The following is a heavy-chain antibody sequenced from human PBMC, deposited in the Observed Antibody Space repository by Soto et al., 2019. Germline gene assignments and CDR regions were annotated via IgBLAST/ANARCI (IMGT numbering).Heavy chain of an antibody. CDR1: GYSFAGYW. CDR2: IDPSDSQT. V-gene: IGHV5-10-1*01. D-gene: IGHD6-13*01. CDR3: ARQIYDSDAGPNFQYYFES. J-gene: IGHJ4*02. Sequence: GESLKISCKGSGYSFAGYWITWVRQKPGKGLEWMGRIDPSDSQTYYSPSFRGHVTISATKSITTVFLQWSSLRASDTAMYYCARQIYDSDAGPNFQYYFESWGQGTPVTVSS.